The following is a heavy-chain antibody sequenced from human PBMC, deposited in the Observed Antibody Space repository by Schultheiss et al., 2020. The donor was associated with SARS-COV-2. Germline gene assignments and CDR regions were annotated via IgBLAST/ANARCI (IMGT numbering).Heavy chain of an antibody. CDR2: MNPNSGNT. J-gene: IGHJ6*02. Sequence: ASVKVSCKASGYTFTSYDINWVRQATGQGLEWMGWMNPNSGNTGYAQKFQGRVTMTRNTSISTAYMELSSLRSEDTAVYYCAKDRSGITIFGVVITDPADYYYYGMDVWGQGTTVTVSS. V-gene: IGHV1-8*01. CDR3: AKDRSGITIFGVVITDPADYYYYGMDV. D-gene: IGHD3-3*01. CDR1: GYTFTSYD.